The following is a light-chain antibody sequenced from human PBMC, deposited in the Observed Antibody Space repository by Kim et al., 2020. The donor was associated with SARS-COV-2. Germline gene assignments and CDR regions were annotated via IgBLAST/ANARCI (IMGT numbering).Light chain of an antibody. CDR3: NSRDSSGNHWV. J-gene: IGLJ3*02. V-gene: IGLV3-19*01. CDR1: SLRSYY. Sequence: SSELTQDPAVSVALGQTVRITCQGDSLRSYYASWYQQKPGQAPVLVIYGKNKRPSGIPDRFSGSSSGNTASLTITGAQAEDEADYYCNSRDSSGNHWVFGGGTQLTVL. CDR2: GKN.